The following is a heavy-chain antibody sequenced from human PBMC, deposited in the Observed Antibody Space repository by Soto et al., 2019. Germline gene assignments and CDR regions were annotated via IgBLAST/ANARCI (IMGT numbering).Heavy chain of an antibody. Sequence: GGSLRLSCAASGFTVSSNYMSWVRQAPGKGLEWVSVIYSGGSTYYADSVKGRFTISRDNSKNTLYLQMNSLRAEDTAVYYCARDHGGILTGADAFDIWGEGTMVTVSS. CDR2: IYSGGST. CDR1: GFTVSSNY. V-gene: IGHV3-53*01. CDR3: ARDHGGILTGADAFDI. D-gene: IGHD3-9*01. J-gene: IGHJ3*02.